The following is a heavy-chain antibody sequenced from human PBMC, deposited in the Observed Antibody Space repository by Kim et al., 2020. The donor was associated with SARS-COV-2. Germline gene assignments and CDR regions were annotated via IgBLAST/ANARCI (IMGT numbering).Heavy chain of an antibody. V-gene: IGHV4-4*02. CDR3: ARIAYGSGSYAYYYYYGMDV. J-gene: IGHJ6*02. CDR1: GGSISSSNW. D-gene: IGHD3-10*01. Sequence: SETLSLTCAVSGGSISSSNWWSWVRQPPGKGLEWIGEIYHSGSTNYNPSLKSRVTISVDKSKNQFSLKLSSVTAADTAVYYCARIAYGSGSYAYYYYYGMDVWGQGTTVTVSS. CDR2: IYHSGST.